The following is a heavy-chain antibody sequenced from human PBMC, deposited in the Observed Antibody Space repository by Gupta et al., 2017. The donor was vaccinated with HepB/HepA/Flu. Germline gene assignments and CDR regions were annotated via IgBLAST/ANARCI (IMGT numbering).Heavy chain of an antibody. CDR2: IRRNANGGTT. CDR1: AFTFAAYA. Sequence: VQLVESGAGLVQPGRSLRLSCTTSAFTFAAYAMSWVRQAPGKGLEWVGFIRRNANGGTTEYAASVKGRFTIARDDSKSMAYLQMNSLKTDDTAIYYCARTLWFGEFHIDYWGQGTLVTVSS. J-gene: IGHJ4*02. CDR3: ARTLWFGEFHIDY. V-gene: IGHV3-49*04. D-gene: IGHD3-10*01.